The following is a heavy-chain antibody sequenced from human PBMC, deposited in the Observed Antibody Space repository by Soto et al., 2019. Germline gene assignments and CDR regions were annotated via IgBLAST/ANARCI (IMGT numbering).Heavy chain of an antibody. CDR3: GREGARGDGYGAEPAGYCYYGMDV. Sequence: QVQLVQSGAEVKKPGSSVKVSCKASGGTFSSYAISWVRQAPGQGLEWMGGIIPIFGTANYAQKFQGRVSITADDSTSTAYTELSSLSTDETAVYYCGREGARGDGYGAEPAGYCYYGMDVWGQGTTVTVSS. J-gene: IGHJ6*02. CDR2: IIPIFGTA. CDR1: GGTFSSYA. V-gene: IGHV1-69*01. D-gene: IGHD5-18*01.